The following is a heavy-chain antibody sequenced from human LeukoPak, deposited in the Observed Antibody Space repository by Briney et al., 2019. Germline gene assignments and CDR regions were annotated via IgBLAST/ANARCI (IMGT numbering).Heavy chain of an antibody. Sequence: PGRSLRLSCAASGFTFSSYGMHWVRQAPGKGLEWVAVIWYDGSSKYYADSVKGRFTISRDDSKNTLYLQMNSLRAEDTAVYYCAKIEGYDFWSGYYTGILDAFDIWGQGTMVTVSS. D-gene: IGHD3-3*01. J-gene: IGHJ3*02. V-gene: IGHV3-33*06. CDR2: IWYDGSSK. CDR1: GFTFSSYG. CDR3: AKIEGYDFWSGYYTGILDAFDI.